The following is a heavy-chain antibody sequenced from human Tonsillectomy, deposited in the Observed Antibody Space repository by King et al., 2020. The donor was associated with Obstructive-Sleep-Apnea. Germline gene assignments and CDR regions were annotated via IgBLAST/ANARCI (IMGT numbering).Heavy chain of an antibody. Sequence: VQLVESGGGVVKPGRSLRLSCAASGFTFSSYAMHWVRQAPGKGLEWVAVISYDGSRKYYADSVKGRFTISRDSSRNTVYLQMSSLRAEDTDLYYCARDRNDYADHWGQGTLVTVSS. J-gene: IGHJ4*02. CDR3: ARDRNDYADH. CDR1: GFTFSSYA. CDR2: ISYDGSRK. V-gene: IGHV3-30*15.